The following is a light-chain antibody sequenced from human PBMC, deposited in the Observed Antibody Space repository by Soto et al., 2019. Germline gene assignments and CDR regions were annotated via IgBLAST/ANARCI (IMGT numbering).Light chain of an antibody. CDR2: GAS. CDR3: QQYGSSPRK. J-gene: IGKJ1*01. V-gene: IGKV3-20*01. Sequence: EIVLTQSPGSLSLSPGEGATLSCWASQSVSSSYLAWYQQKPGLAPRLLIYGASARATGIPDRFSGSGSGTDFTLTISRLEPEDFAVYYCQQYGSSPRKFGQGTKVDIK. CDR1: QSVSSSY.